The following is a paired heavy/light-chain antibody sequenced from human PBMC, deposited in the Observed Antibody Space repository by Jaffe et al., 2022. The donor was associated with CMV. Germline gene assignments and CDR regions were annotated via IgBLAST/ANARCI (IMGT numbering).Light chain of an antibody. CDR2: AAS. CDR3: QQSYNTPPYT. V-gene: IGKV1-39*01. Sequence: DIQMTQSPSSLSASVGDRVTITCRASQSISTYLNWYQQKPGKAPKLLIYAASSLQSGLPLRFSGSGSGTDFTLTISSLQPEDFATYYCQQSYNTPPYTFGQGTKLEIK. CDR1: QSISTY. J-gene: IGKJ2*01.
Heavy chain of an antibody. V-gene: IGHV1-2*02. Sequence: QVQLVQSGAEVKKPGASVKVSCKASGYAFSGYYIHWMRQVPGQGLEWMGWINPNSGGTKYAQKFQGRVTMTRNTPISTAYMELKRLISDDTAIYYCARGPSYCSSKSCPGGDWFDPWGQGTLVTVSS. CDR1: GYAFSGYY. J-gene: IGHJ5*02. D-gene: IGHD2-2*01. CDR3: ARGPSYCSSKSCPGGDWFDP. CDR2: INPNSGGT.